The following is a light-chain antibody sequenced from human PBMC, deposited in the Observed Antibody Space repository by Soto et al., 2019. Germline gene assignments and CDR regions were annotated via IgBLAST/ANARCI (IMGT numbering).Light chain of an antibody. V-gene: IGKV4-1*01. CDR3: QQYYSTPPT. J-gene: IGKJ1*01. CDR2: WAS. CDR1: QSVFYRSNNKNY. Sequence: DIVMTQSPDSLPVSLGERATINCKSSQSVFYRSNNKNYLAWYQQKSGQPPKLLIYWASTRASGVPDRFTGSGSGTDFTLTISSLQAEDVAVYYGQQYYSTPPTFGQGTKMEIK.